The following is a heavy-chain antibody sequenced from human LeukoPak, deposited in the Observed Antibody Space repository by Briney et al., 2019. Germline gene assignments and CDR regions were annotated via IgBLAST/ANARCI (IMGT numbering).Heavy chain of an antibody. J-gene: IGHJ3*02. CDR3: ASRPEYNWNDGGAFDI. CDR2: IIPIFGTA. CDR1: GGTFSSYA. D-gene: IGHD1-1*01. Sequence: SVKVSCKASGGTFSSYAISWVRQAPGQGLEWMGGIIPIFGTANYAQKFQGRVTITTDESTSTAYMGLSSLRSEDTAVYYCASRPEYNWNDGGAFDIWGQGTMVTVSS. V-gene: IGHV1-69*05.